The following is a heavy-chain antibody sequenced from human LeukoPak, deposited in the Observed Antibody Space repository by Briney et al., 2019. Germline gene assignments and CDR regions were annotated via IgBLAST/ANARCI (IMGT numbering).Heavy chain of an antibody. CDR1: GYTFTSYY. CDR3: ARVKPNYYDSSAYGTFDI. J-gene: IGHJ3*02. Sequence: ASVKVSCKSSGYTFTSYYMRWVRQAPGQGLEWMGMINPSGGRTSYAQKFQGRVTMTRDTSTSTVYMELSSLRSEDTAVYYCARVKPNYYDSSAYGTFDIWGQGTMVTVSS. CDR2: INPSGGRT. V-gene: IGHV1-46*01. D-gene: IGHD3-22*01.